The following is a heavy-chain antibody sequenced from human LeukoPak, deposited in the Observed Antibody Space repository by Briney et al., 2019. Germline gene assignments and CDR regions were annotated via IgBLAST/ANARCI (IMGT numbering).Heavy chain of an antibody. Sequence: SETLSLTCTVSGGSISSYYWSWIRQPAGKGLEWIGRIYTSGSTNYNLSLKSRVTMSVDTSKNQFSLKLGAVTAADTAVYYCARDSLVRGEDVWGKGTTVTVSS. CDR1: GGSISSYY. V-gene: IGHV4-4*07. CDR3: ARDSLVRGEDV. J-gene: IGHJ6*04. D-gene: IGHD3-10*01. CDR2: IYTSGST.